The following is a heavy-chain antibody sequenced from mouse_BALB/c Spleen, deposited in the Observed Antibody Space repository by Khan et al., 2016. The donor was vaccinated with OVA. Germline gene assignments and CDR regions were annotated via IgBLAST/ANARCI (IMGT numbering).Heavy chain of an antibody. Sequence: VQLQQSGPELMKPGASVKISCKASGYSFTSYYIHWMIQSHGTSLEWIGYIDPFSGGSTYNQKFKDKATLTVAKSSSTAYLHLSNLTSEDSAVYYFTRHGYVAWFTYWGQGTLVTVSA. CDR2: IDPFSGGS. J-gene: IGHJ3*01. CDR1: GYSFTSYY. CDR3: TRHGYVAWFTY. V-gene: IGHV1-31*01. D-gene: IGHD2-2*01.